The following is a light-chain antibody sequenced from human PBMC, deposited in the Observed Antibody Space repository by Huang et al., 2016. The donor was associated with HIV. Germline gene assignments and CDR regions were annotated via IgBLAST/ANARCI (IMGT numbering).Light chain of an antibody. Sequence: EIQMNQSPSSLSASVGDRVTITCRESQSISNYLNWYQHKPGKAPKVLIYAASSLQSWVPSRFNGCGSGTDFTLTITSLQPEDFASYFCQQSYTTPDTFGQGTKLEIK. CDR1: QSISNY. CDR2: AAS. CDR3: QQSYTTPDT. J-gene: IGKJ2*01. V-gene: IGKV1-39*01.